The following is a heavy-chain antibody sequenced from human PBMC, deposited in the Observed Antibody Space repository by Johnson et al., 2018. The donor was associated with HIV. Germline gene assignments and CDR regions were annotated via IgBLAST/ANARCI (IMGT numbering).Heavy chain of an antibody. CDR3: AGSITTSGAFDV. CDR2: IWYDGSNK. J-gene: IGHJ3*01. CDR1: GFTFSSYG. V-gene: IGHV3-30*02. D-gene: IGHD1-14*01. Sequence: QVQLVESGGGVVQPGGSLRLSCAASGFTFSSYGMHWVRQAPGKGLEWVAVIWYDGSNKYYADSVKGRFTISRDTSRNMLYLQMDSLRPEDTALYFCAGSITTSGAFDVWGQGTTVTVSS.